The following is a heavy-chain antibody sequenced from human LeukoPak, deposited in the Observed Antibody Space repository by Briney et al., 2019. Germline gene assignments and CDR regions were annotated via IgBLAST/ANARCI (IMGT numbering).Heavy chain of an antibody. CDR3: ARDSRERGYSYADY. V-gene: IGHV3-53*04. CDR2: IYSGGST. D-gene: IGHD5-18*01. Sequence: PGGSLRLSCAASGFTFSSYAMSWVRQAPGKGLEWVSVIYSGGSTYYADSVKGRFTISRHNSKNTLYLQMNSLRAEDTAVYYCARDSRERGYSYADYWGQGTLVTVSS. J-gene: IGHJ4*02. CDR1: GFTFSSYA.